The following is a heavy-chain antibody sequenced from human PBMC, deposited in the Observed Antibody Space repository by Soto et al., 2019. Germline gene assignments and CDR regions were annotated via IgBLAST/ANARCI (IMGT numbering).Heavy chain of an antibody. CDR1: GFTFSSYA. CDR2: ITGSGDAT. D-gene: IGHD1-20*01. CDR3: AKAISGYNAPLDH. Sequence: EVQLLESGGGLVQPGGSLRLSCAASGFTFSSYAMNWVRQAPGKGLEWVSVITGSGDATYYADSVKGRFTISRDNSKNTLYVQMNSLRAEDTAVYCCAKAISGYNAPLDHWGQGTRVTVSS. V-gene: IGHV3-23*01. J-gene: IGHJ4*02.